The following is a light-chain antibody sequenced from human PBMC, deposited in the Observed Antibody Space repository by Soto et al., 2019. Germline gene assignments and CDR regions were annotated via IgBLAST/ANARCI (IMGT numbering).Light chain of an antibody. J-gene: IGLJ3*02. CDR3: SSYAGTNNLL. V-gene: IGLV2-8*01. CDR2: EVT. Sequence: QSALTQPPSASGSPGQSVTISCTGTSSDVGGYDYVSWYQQHPGKAPKLMIYEVTKRPSGVPDRFSGSKSGNTASLTVSGLQAEDGVDYYCSSYAGTNNLLFGGGTKLPVL. CDR1: SSDVGGYDY.